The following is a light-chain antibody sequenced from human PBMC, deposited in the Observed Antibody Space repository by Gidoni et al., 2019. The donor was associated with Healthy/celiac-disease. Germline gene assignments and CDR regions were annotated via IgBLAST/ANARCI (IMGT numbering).Light chain of an antibody. CDR3: QQSYSTQMYT. V-gene: IGKV1-39*01. Sequence: DIQLTQSPSSLSASVGDRFTITCRASQSISSYLNWYQQKPGKAPKLLIYAASSLQSGVPSRFSGSGSGTDFTLTISSLQPEDFATYYCQQSYSTQMYTFGQGTKLEIK. CDR1: QSISSY. J-gene: IGKJ2*01. CDR2: AAS.